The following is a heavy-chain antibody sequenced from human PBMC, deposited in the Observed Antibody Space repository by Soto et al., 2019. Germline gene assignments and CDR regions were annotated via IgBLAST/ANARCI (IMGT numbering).Heavy chain of an antibody. CDR3: ARRSGCSGATCYSGNYFDF. D-gene: IGHD2-15*01. V-gene: IGHV3-33*01. Sequence: GGSLRLSCAASGFTFSTYGMHWVRQAPGKGLEWLAVIWHDGNYKYYADSVKGRFTISRDNSENTLFLQMNSLRAEDTAVYYCARRSGCSGATCYSGNYFDFWGQGSLVTVSS. J-gene: IGHJ4*02. CDR1: GFTFSTYG. CDR2: IWHDGNYK.